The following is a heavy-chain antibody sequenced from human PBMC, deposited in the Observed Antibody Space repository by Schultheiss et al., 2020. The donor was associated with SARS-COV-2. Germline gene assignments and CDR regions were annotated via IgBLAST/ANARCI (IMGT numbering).Heavy chain of an antibody. CDR2: ISGSGGST. CDR1: GFIFYSYA. Sequence: GGSLRLSCGASGFIFYSYAMNWVRQAPGKGLEWVSAISGSGGSTYYADSVKGRFTISRDNSKNTLYLQMNSLRAEDTAVYYCAKDHDVVVPAAILDHWGQGTLVTVSS. J-gene: IGHJ4*02. V-gene: IGHV3-23*01. CDR3: AKDHDVVVPAAILDH. D-gene: IGHD2-2*02.